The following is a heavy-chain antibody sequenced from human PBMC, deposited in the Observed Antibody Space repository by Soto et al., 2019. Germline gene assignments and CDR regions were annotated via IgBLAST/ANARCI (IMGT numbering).Heavy chain of an antibody. Sequence: GGSLRLSCTASGFTFGDYAMSWFRQAPGKGLEWVGFIRSKAYGGTTEDAASVKGRFTISRDDSKSIAYLQMNSLKTEDTAVYYCSSPGGSPPDYYYGMDVWGQGTTVTVSS. CDR3: SSPGGSPPDYYYGMDV. V-gene: IGHV3-49*03. J-gene: IGHJ6*02. CDR2: IRSKAYGGTT. CDR1: GFTFGDYA.